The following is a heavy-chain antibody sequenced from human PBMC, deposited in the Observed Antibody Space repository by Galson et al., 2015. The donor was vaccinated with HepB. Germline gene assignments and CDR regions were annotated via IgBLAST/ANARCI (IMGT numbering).Heavy chain of an antibody. CDR3: ARVNGSYGSYNWFDP. CDR2: INPSGGST. J-gene: IGHJ5*02. CDR1: GYTFTSYY. D-gene: IGHD5-18*01. V-gene: IGHV1-46*01. Sequence: SVKVSCKASGYTFTSYYMHWVRQAPGQGLEWMGIINPSGGSTSYAQKFQGRVTMTRDTSTSTVYMELSSLRSEDTAVYYCARVNGSYGSYNWFDPWGQGTLVTVSS.